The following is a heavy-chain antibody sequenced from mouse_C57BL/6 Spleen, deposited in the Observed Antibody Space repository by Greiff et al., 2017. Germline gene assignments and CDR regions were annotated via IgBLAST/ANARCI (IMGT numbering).Heavy chain of an antibody. J-gene: IGHJ4*01. CDR1: GYTFTSYT. Sequence: VKVVESGAELARPGASVKMSCKASGYTFTSYTMHWVKQRPGQGLEWIGYINPSSGYTKYNQKFKDKATLTADKSSSTAYMQLSSLTSEDSAVYYCARDRGMDYWGQGTSVTVSS. CDR3: ARDRGMDY. CDR2: INPSSGYT. D-gene: IGHD3-1*01. V-gene: IGHV1-4*01.